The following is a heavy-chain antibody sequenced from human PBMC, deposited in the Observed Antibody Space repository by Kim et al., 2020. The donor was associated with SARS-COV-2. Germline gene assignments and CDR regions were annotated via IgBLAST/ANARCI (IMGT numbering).Heavy chain of an antibody. CDR1: GFTFSSYA. J-gene: IGHJ4*02. V-gene: IGHV3-30-3*01. D-gene: IGHD1-26*01. CDR3: ARPKSGSYYADLDY. CDR2: ISYDGSNK. Sequence: GGSLRLSCAASGFTFSSYAMHWVRQAPGKGLEWVAVISYDGSNKYYADSVKGRSTISRDNSKNTLYLQMNSLRAEDTAVYYCARPKSGSYYADLDYWGQG.